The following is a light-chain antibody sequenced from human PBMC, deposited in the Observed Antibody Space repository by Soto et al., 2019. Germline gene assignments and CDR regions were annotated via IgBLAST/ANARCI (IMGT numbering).Light chain of an antibody. Sequence: DLQMTQSPSTLSESVGDRVTITCRASQSISSWLAWYQQKPGKAPKLLIYDASSLESGVPSRFSGGGSGTEFTLTISSLQPDDFATYFCQQYDSYPWTFGQGTKVDIK. CDR2: DAS. V-gene: IGKV1-5*01. CDR1: QSISSW. CDR3: QQYDSYPWT. J-gene: IGKJ1*01.